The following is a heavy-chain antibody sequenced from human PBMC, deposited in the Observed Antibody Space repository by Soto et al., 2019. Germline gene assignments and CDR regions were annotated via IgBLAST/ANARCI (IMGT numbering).Heavy chain of an antibody. J-gene: IGHJ5*02. CDR3: ARDQGIAAAGTRGWFDP. V-gene: IGHV4-4*02. Sequence: SETLSLTCAVSGGSISSSNWWSWVRQPPGKGLEWIGEIYHSGSTNYNPSLKSRVTISVDKSKNQFSLKLSSVTAADTAVYYCARDQGIAAAGTRGWFDPWGQGTLVTVSA. CDR2: IYHSGST. D-gene: IGHD6-13*01. CDR1: GGSISSSNW.